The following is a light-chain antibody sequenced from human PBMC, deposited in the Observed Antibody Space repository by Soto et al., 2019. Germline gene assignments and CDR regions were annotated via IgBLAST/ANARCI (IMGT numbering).Light chain of an antibody. CDR2: GAS. J-gene: IGKJ4*01. Sequence: EIVLTQSPGTLSLSPVERATLSGMASESVSDNYLAWYQQRSGQAPRLVIYGASSRASAVPDRFSGSGSGADFTLTISRLEPEDFAVYYCQQYGSSPLTFGGGTKVDIK. V-gene: IGKV3-20*01. CDR1: ESVSDNY. CDR3: QQYGSSPLT.